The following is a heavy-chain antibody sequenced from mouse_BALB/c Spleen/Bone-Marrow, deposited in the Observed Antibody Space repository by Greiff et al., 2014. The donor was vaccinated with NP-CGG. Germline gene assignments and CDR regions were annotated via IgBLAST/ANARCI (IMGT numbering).Heavy chain of an antibody. CDR1: GYTFTSYW. CDR3: ARKGISTVIATAYYFDY. CDR2: IFPGTGTT. Sequence: VQLQQPGAELVKPGASVKLSCKTSGYTFTSYWIQWVKQRPGQGLGWIGEIFPGTGTTYYNEKFKDKATLTIDTSSSTAYMQLSSLTSEDSAVYFCARKGISTVIATAYYFDYWGQGSTLTVSS. D-gene: IGHD2-4*01. J-gene: IGHJ2*01. V-gene: IGHV1S132*01.